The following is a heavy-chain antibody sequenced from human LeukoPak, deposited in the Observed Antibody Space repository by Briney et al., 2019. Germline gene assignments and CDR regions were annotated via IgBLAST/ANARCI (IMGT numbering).Heavy chain of an antibody. CDR3: GIQMVYAFDY. CDR2: IYHSGST. CDR1: GGSISSSNYY. V-gene: IGHV4-39*01. Sequence: SETLSFTCTVSGGSISSSNYYWGWIRQPPGKGLEWIGSIYHSGSTYYNSSLKSRVTISVDTSKNQFSLKLSSVTAADTAVYYCGIQMVYAFDYWGQGTLVTVSS. J-gene: IGHJ4*02. D-gene: IGHD2-8*01.